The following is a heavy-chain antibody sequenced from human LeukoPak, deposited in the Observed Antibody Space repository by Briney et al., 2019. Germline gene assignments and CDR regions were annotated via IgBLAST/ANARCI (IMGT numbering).Heavy chain of an antibody. Sequence: TLSLTCTVSGGSISSGGYYWSWIRQHPGKGLEWIGYIYYSGSTYYNPSLKSRVTISVDTSKNQFSLKLSSVTAADTAVYYCARRRRIGGGVTMEIDYWGQGTLVTVSS. CDR2: IYYSGST. CDR1: GGSISSGGYY. V-gene: IGHV4-31*03. CDR3: ARRRRIGGGVTMEIDY. D-gene: IGHD3-10*01. J-gene: IGHJ4*02.